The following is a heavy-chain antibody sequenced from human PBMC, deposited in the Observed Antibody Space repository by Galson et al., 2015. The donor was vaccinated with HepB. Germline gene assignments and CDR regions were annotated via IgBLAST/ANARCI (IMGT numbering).Heavy chain of an antibody. Sequence: LRLSCAASGFTFRSYAMGWVRQAPGGGLEWVSLISGGGDRTYYAESVKGRFTISRDNSKNTLYLEMNSLRAEDTAVYYCGKDRLDILSGYYYYGMDVWGQGTTVTVSS. CDR2: ISGGGDRT. J-gene: IGHJ6*02. D-gene: IGHD3-9*01. CDR1: GFTFRSYA. V-gene: IGHV3-23*01. CDR3: GKDRLDILSGYYYYGMDV.